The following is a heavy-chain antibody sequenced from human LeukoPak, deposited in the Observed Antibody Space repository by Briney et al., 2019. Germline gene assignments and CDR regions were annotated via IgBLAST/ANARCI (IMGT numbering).Heavy chain of an antibody. CDR1: GDSISSSYF. CDR3: ARARKYGLYYFDY. Sequence: SETLSLTCYVSGDSISSSYFWGWIRPPPGTGLEWIGSISHSENTFYNPSLKSRVTISVDTSKNHFSLNLSAVTAADTAVYYCARARKYGLYYFDYWGQGTLVTVSS. D-gene: IGHD1-14*01. V-gene: IGHV4-38-2*02. CDR2: ISHSENT. J-gene: IGHJ4*02.